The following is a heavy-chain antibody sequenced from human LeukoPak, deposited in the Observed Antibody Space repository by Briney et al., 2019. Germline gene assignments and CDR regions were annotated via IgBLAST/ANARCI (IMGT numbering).Heavy chain of an antibody. Sequence: GASVKVSCKASGGTFSSYASSWVRQAPGQGLEWMGGIIPIFGTANYAQKFQGRVTITTDESTSTAYMELSSLRSEDTAVYYCASHRVPTNPCYYYMDVWGKGTTVTVSS. V-gene: IGHV1-69*05. CDR3: ASHRVPTNPCYYYMDV. D-gene: IGHD1-1*01. CDR2: IIPIFGTA. J-gene: IGHJ6*03. CDR1: GGTFSSYA.